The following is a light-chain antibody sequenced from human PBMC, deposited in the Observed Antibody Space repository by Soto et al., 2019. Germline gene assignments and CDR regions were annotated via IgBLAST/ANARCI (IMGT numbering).Light chain of an antibody. J-gene: IGKJ5*01. Sequence: ELVMTQSPATLSVAPVERATLSCMASQSISTFLAWYQQKPGQAPRLLIYGASTRTTGTPARFSGSGSGTDFTLTISSLEPEDSATYYCQQTYNTPITFGQGTRLEIK. CDR2: GAS. CDR3: QQTYNTPIT. V-gene: IGKV3-15*01. CDR1: QSISTF.